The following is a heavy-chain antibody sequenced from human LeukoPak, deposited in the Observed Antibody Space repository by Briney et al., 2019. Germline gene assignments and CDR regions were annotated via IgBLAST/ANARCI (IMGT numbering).Heavy chain of an antibody. CDR2: IYYSGST. Sequence: NPSQTLSLTCTVSGGSISSGDYYWSWIRQPPGKGLEWIGYIYYSGSTYYNPSLKSRVTISVDTSKNQFSLKLTSMTAADTAVYYCARGATTNGWADYWGQGTLVTVSS. CDR3: ARGATTNGWADY. D-gene: IGHD6-19*01. V-gene: IGHV4-30-4*08. J-gene: IGHJ4*02. CDR1: GGSISSGDYY.